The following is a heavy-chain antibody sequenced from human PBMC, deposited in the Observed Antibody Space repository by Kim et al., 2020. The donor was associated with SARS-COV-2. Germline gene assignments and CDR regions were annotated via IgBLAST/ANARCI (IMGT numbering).Heavy chain of an antibody. Sequence: SGPTLVNPPQPLTLPCPFLGFPPSPRGMCGNWFRQPPGKALEWLARIDWVDDKNYNPPLKPRLTIPKDTSKNQVALTMTNMDPVDTATYYCARLRGTGTTRSQSYHYYMDVWGKGATVTVSS. D-gene: IGHD1-1*01. CDR3: ARLRGTGTTRSQSYHYYMDV. CDR1: GFPPSPRGMC. CDR2: IDWVDDK. J-gene: IGHJ6*03. V-gene: IGHV2-70*11.